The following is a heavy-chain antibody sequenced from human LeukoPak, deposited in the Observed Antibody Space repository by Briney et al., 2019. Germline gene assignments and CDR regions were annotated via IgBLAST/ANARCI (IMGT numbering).Heavy chain of an antibody. CDR3: ARTNYDILTGYYFDY. Sequence: PSETLSLTCTVSGGSISSGDYYWSWIRQPPGKGLEWIGYIYYSGSTNYNPSLKSRVTISVDTSKNQFSLKLSSVTAADTAVYYCARTNYDILTGYYFDYWGQGTLVTVSS. D-gene: IGHD3-9*01. CDR2: IYYSGST. CDR1: GGSISSGDYY. V-gene: IGHV4-61*08. J-gene: IGHJ4*02.